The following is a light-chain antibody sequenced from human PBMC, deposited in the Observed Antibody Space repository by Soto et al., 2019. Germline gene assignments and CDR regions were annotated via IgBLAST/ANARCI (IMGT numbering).Light chain of an antibody. CDR2: EDN. CDR3: QSYDSSSVI. CDR1: SGSIATNY. Sequence: NFLLTQPHSVSESPGKTVTISCARSSGSIATNYVSWYQQRPGSAPTTVIYEDNRRPSGVPDRFSGSIDSSSNSASLTISGLKTEDEADYYCQSYDSSSVIFGGGTQLTVL. V-gene: IGLV6-57*04. J-gene: IGLJ2*01.